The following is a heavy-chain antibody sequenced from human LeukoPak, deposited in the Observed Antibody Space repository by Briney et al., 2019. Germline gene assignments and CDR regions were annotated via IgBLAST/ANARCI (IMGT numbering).Heavy chain of an antibody. CDR2: INPNSGGT. CDR1: GYTFTGYY. CDR3: ARTHPEQWLVGDLFDY. Sequence: GASVKVSCKASGYTFTGYYMHWVRQAPGQGLEWMGWINPNSGGTNYAQKFQGRVTMTRDTSISTAYMELSRLRSDDTAVYHCARTHPEQWLVGDLFDYWGQGTLVTVSS. J-gene: IGHJ4*02. V-gene: IGHV1-2*02. D-gene: IGHD6-19*01.